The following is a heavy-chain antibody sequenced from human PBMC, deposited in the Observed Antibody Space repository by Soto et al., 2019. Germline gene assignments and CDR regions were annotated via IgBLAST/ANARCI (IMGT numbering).Heavy chain of an antibody. J-gene: IGHJ3*02. CDR2: ISGSGGST. CDR1: GFTFSSYA. D-gene: IGHD2-2*01. V-gene: IGHV3-23*01. Sequence: GGSLRLSCAASGFTFSSYAMSWVRQAPGKGLEWVSAISGSGGSTYYADSVKGRFTISRDNSKNTLYLQMNGLRAEDTAVYYCAKEGGYCSSTSCRDAFDIWGQGTMVTVSS. CDR3: AKEGGYCSSTSCRDAFDI.